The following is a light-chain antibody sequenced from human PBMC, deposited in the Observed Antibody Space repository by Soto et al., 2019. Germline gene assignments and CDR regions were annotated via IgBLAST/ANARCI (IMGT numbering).Light chain of an antibody. V-gene: IGKV3-15*01. CDR3: QQYNNWPPWT. J-gene: IGKJ1*01. CDR1: QSVSSN. CDR2: GAS. Sequence: EMVMTQSPATLSVSPGERATLSCRASQSVSSNVAWYQQKPGQAHSLLIYGASTRATGIPARFSGSGSGTEFTLTISSLQSEDFAVYYCQQYNNWPPWTFGQGTKVDI.